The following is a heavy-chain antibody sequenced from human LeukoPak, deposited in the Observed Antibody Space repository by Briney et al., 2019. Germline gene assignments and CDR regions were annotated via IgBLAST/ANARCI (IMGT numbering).Heavy chain of an antibody. V-gene: IGHV3-23*01. D-gene: IGHD2-15*01. CDR2: ISGSGGST. J-gene: IGHJ4*02. CDR1: GFTFSSYA. CDR3: AKDNIVVVVAATLDY. Sequence: GFLRLSCAASGFTFSSYAMSWVRQAPGKGLEWVSAISGSGGSTYYADSVKGRFTISRDNSKNTLYLQMNSLRAEDTAVYYCAKDNIVVVVAATLDYWGQGTLVTVSS.